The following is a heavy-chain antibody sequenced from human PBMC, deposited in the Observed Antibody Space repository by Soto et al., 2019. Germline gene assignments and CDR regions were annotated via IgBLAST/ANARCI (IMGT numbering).Heavy chain of an antibody. CDR3: ARESVAVAGTDFDY. D-gene: IGHD6-19*01. Sequence: QVQLVESGGGVVQSGRSLRLSCAASGFPFSSYGMHWVRQAPGKGLEWVAVIWYDGSNKYYADSVKGRFTISRDNSMYTLYLQMNSLRAEDTAVYYCARESVAVAGTDFDYWGQGTLVTVSS. CDR2: IWYDGSNK. CDR1: GFPFSSYG. V-gene: IGHV3-33*01. J-gene: IGHJ4*02.